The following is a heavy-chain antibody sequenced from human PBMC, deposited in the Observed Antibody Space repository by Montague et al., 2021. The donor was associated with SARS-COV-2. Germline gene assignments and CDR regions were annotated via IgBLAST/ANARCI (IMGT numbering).Heavy chain of an antibody. Sequence: SDTLSLTCTVSGGSISSYYWSWIRLPAGKGLEWIGRIYISGSTNYNPSLKSRVTMSVDTSKNQFSLKLSSVTAAATAVYYCAREAWFGDKTSASEYYGMDVWGQGTTVTVSS. CDR3: AREAWFGDKTSASEYYGMDV. CDR2: IYISGST. J-gene: IGHJ6*02. D-gene: IGHD3-10*01. CDR1: GGSISSYY. V-gene: IGHV4-4*07.